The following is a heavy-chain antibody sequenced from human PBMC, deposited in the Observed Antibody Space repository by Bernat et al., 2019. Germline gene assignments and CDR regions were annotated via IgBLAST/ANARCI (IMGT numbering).Heavy chain of an antibody. D-gene: IGHD2-21*02. Sequence: EVHLVESGGGLVQPGGSLKVSCAASGFMFSDSTVHWVRQASGKGLEWVGRIRSQANTYATAYAASVKGRFTISRDDSENTAYLQMNSLKAEDTAVYYCRVVVAAISSGALGQGTLVTVSS. CDR1: GFMFSDST. CDR2: IRSQANTYAT. V-gene: IGHV3-73*01. CDR3: RVVVAAISSGA. J-gene: IGHJ5*02.